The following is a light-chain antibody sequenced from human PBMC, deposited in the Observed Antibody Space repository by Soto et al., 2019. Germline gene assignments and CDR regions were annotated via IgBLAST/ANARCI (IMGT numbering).Light chain of an antibody. J-gene: IGLJ3*02. CDR2: DVS. Sequence: QSALTQPRSVSGSHGQSVTISCTGSSSDVGGYDFVSWYQQHPGKAPKLMISDVSERPSGVPDRFSGSKSANTASLTISGLQAEDEADYYCCSYAGTYTLVFGGGTKFTVL. CDR3: CSYAGTYTLV. CDR1: SSDVGGYDF. V-gene: IGLV2-11*01.